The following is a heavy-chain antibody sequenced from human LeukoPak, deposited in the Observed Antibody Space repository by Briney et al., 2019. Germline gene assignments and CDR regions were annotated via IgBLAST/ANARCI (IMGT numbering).Heavy chain of an antibody. CDR3: AKGVTVSSSGVVDY. CDR2: ISYDGSNK. J-gene: IGHJ4*02. Sequence: GRSLRLSCAASGFTFSSYGMHWVRQAPGKGLEWVAVISYDGSNKYYADSVKGRFTISRDNSKNTLYLQMNSLRAEDTAVYYCAKGVTVSSSGVVDYWGQGTLVTVSS. D-gene: IGHD6-13*01. CDR1: GFTFSSYG. V-gene: IGHV3-30*18.